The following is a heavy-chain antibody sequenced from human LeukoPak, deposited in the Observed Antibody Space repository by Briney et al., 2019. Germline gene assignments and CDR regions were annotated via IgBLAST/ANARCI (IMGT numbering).Heavy chain of an antibody. D-gene: IGHD1-26*01. V-gene: IGHV4-39*01. CDR3: ARQIRVTSCEDF. Sequence: SETLSLTCTVSGGSISSNGYYYWGWIRQPPGKGLEWIGNVCCSGYTYQIPSLKNRVTLSVDTSKHQVYLKLSSVTGADTAVYDCARQIRVTSCEDFWGQGTVVSV. CDR2: VCCSGYT. J-gene: IGHJ4*02. CDR1: GGSISSNGYYY.